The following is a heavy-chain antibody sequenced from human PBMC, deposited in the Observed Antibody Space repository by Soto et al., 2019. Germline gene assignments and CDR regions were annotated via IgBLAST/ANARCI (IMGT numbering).Heavy chain of an antibody. V-gene: IGHV3-23*01. CDR3: ATASSGWYHVGDF. J-gene: IGHJ4*02. CDR2: ISGSGGST. D-gene: IGHD6-19*01. CDR1: GFTFSSYA. Sequence: GGSLRLSCAASGFTFSSYAMSWVRQAPGKGLEWVSAISGSGGSTYYADSVKCRFTISRDNSKNTLYLQMNSLRAEDTAVYYCATASSGWYHVGDFWGQGTLVIVSS.